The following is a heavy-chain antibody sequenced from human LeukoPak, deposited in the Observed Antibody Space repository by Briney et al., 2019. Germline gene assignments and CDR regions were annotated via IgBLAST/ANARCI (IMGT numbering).Heavy chain of an antibody. CDR2: FDPEDGET. CDR1: GYTLTELP. J-gene: IGHJ4*02. D-gene: IGHD6-13*01. V-gene: IGHV1-24*01. CDR3: ARDQNILQQQPAGFNY. Sequence: GAPVKVSCTVSGYTLTELPMHWVRQAPRKGLEWMGGFDPEDGETIYAQKFQGRVTITRDTSASTAYMELSSLRSEDTAVYYCARDQNILQQQPAGFNYWGQGTLVTVSS.